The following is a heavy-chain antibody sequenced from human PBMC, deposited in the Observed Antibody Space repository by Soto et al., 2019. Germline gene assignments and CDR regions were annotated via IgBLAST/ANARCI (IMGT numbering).Heavy chain of an antibody. CDR3: ARSPHWNENYYYYYIDV. D-gene: IGHD1-1*01. CDR2: INHSGST. Sequence: SETLSLTCAVYGGSFSGYYWSWIRQPPGKGLEWIGEINHSGSTNYNPSLKSRVTISVDTSKNQFSLKLSSVTAADTAVYYCARSPHWNENYYYYYIDVWGKGNTVTVSS. J-gene: IGHJ6*03. CDR1: GGSFSGYY. V-gene: IGHV4-34*01.